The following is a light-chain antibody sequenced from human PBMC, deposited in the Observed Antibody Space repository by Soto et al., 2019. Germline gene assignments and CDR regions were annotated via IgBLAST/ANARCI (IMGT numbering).Light chain of an antibody. CDR2: GAS. V-gene: IGKV3-20*01. J-gene: IGKJ1*01. CDR1: QSVSSSY. CDR3: QQYGSSPRP. Sequence: EIVLTQSPGTLSLSPGERATLSCRASQSVSSSYLAWYHQKPGQAPKLLIYGASRRDSVIPSRFSGSGAGTEFTLTISSLQPEDFAVYYCQQYGSSPRPFGQGTKVEIK.